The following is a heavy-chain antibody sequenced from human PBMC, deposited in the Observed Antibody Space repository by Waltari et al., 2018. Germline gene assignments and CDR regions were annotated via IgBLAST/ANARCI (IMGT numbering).Heavy chain of an antibody. Sequence: QVQLQESGPGLVKPSQPLSLTCPVSGGSISSGSCSRRWTPQPAGKGLEWIGRIYTSGSTNYNPSLKSRVTISVDTSKNQFSLKLSSVTAADTAVYYCARVGDSSGYYSFDYWGQGTLVTVSS. CDR3: ARVGDSSGYYSFDY. J-gene: IGHJ4*02. V-gene: IGHV4-61*02. CDR1: GGSISSGSCS. D-gene: IGHD3-22*01. CDR2: IYTSGST.